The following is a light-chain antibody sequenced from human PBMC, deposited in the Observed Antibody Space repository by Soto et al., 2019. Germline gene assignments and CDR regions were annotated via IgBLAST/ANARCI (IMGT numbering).Light chain of an antibody. Sequence: EIVMKQYPSNLSGSPGERATLSFSASRIVSSNLAWYQQKPGQAPRLLIYGASTRATGIPARFSGSGSGTEFTLTISSLQSEDFAVYYCQRYNNWPSTFGQGTLLEIK. V-gene: IGKV3-15*01. J-gene: IGKJ5*01. CDR1: RIVSSN. CDR2: GAS. CDR3: QRYNNWPST.